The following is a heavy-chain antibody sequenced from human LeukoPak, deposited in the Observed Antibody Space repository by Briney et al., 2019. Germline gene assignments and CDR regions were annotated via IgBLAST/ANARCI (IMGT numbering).Heavy chain of an antibody. D-gene: IGHD2-15*01. CDR1: GYTFTSYD. V-gene: IGHV1-8*01. CDR3: AREDIVVVVAATRGLDY. Sequence: GASVKVSCKASGYTFTSYDINWVRQATGQGLEWMGWMNPNSGNTGYAQKFQGRVTMTRNTSISTAYMELSSLRSEDTAVYYCAREDIVVVVAATRGLDYWGQGTLVTVSS. J-gene: IGHJ4*02. CDR2: MNPNSGNT.